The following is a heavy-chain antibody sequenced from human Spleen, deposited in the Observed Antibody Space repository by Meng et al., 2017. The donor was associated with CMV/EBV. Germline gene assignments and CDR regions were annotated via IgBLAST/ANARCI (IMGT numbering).Heavy chain of an antibody. CDR2: IYYTGTT. CDR3: AASFWSGLRFGLDV. Sequence: SQTLSLTCTVSGASISSYSYYWGWIRQPPGKGLEWIGSIYYTGTTFYNPSLQSRVTISVDTSKNQFSLRLTSLTAADTAVYFCAASFWSGLRFGLDVWGQGTTVTVSS. J-gene: IGHJ6*02. D-gene: IGHD3-3*01. V-gene: IGHV4-39*01. CDR1: GASISSYSYY.